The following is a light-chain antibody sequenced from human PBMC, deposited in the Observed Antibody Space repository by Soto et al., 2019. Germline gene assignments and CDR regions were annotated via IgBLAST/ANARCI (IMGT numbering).Light chain of an antibody. J-gene: IGLJ3*02. CDR2: DDR. Sequence: SSELTQPPSVSVAPGQTARITCGGNNIGTKSVHWYQQKPGQAPVLVVYDDRDRPSGIPGRFSGSNSGNTATLTISRVEAEDEADYYCQVWDSSSDHWVFGGGTKLTVL. CDR3: QVWDSSSDHWV. V-gene: IGLV3-21*02. CDR1: NIGTKS.